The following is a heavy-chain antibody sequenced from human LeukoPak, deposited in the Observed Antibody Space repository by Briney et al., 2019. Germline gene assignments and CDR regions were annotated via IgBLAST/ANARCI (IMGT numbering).Heavy chain of an antibody. V-gene: IGHV4-30-4*01. CDR1: GGSISSGDYY. J-gene: IGHJ4*02. Sequence: SQTLSLTCTVSGGSISSGDYYWSWIRRPPGKGLEWIGYIFYTGSTYYNPSLKSRVTISVDTSKNQFSLKLSSVTAADTAVYYCARAGYSYGLDYWGRGTLVTVSS. CDR2: IFYTGST. CDR3: ARAGYSYGLDY. D-gene: IGHD5-18*01.